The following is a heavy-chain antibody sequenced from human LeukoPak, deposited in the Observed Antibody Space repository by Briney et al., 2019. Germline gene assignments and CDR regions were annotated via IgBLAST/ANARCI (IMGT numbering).Heavy chain of an antibody. CDR3: AREGSSSWYVDY. CDR2: SSGSSI. J-gene: IGHJ4*02. CDR1: GFTFSDYY. V-gene: IGHV3-11*01. Sequence: KPGGSLRLSCAASGFTFSDYYMSWIRQAPGKGLEWVSYSSGSSIYYADFVKGRFTISRDNAKNSLYLQMNGLRAEDTAVYYCAREGSSSWYVDYWGQGTLVTVSS. D-gene: IGHD6-13*01.